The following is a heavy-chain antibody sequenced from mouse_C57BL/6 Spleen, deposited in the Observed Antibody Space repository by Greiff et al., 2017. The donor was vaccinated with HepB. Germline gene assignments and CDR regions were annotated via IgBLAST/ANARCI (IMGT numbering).Heavy chain of an antibody. Sequence: QVQLKQPGAELVKPGASVKLSCKASGYTFTSYWMQWVKQRPGQGLEWIGEIDPSDSYTNYNQKFKGKATLTVDTSSSTAYMQLSSLTSEDSAVYYCASTYYGLYYFDYWGQGTTLTVSS. V-gene: IGHV1-50*01. D-gene: IGHD2-9*01. CDR3: ASTYYGLYYFDY. J-gene: IGHJ2*01. CDR1: GYTFTSYW. CDR2: IDPSDSYT.